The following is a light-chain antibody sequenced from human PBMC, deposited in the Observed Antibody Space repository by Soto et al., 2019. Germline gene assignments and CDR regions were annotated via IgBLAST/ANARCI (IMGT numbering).Light chain of an antibody. CDR3: SSYTSSSTLAYV. CDR2: DVS. CDR1: SSDVGGYNY. J-gene: IGLJ1*01. V-gene: IGLV2-14*01. Sequence: QSALTQPASVSGSPGQSITISCTGTSSDVGGYNYVSWYQQHPGKAPKLMIYDVSSLPSGVSNRFSGSKSGNTASLTISGLQAEDEADYYCSSYTSSSTLAYVFGTGTKVTVL.